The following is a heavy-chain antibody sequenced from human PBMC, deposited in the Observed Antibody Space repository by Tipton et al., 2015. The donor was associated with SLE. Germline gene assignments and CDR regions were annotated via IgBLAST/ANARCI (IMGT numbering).Heavy chain of an antibody. J-gene: IGHJ3*02. Sequence: QVQLVQSGAEVKKPGASVKVSCKASGYTFTSYDINWVRQATGQGLEWMGWMNPNTGHTGYAQKFQGRVTMTRNTSISTAYMELSSLRSEDTAVYYCARGAMTVVFPGAFDIWGQGTTVTVSS. V-gene: IGHV1-8*01. CDR3: ARGAMTVVFPGAFDI. D-gene: IGHD3-22*01. CDR1: GYTFTSYD. CDR2: MNPNTGHT.